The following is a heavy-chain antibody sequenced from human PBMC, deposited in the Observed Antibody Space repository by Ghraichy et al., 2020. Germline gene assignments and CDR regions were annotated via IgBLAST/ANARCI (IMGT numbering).Heavy chain of an antibody. V-gene: IGHV3-74*01. Sequence: GGSLRLSCAASGFTFSSYWMNWVRQAPGKGLVWVARINSNGSTKCYADSVKGRFTISRDNAKNTLYLQMNSLRAEDTAVYYCARCGGSCSNCFYWGQGVLVTVSS. CDR3: ARCGGSCSNCFY. D-gene: IGHD2-2*01. J-gene: IGHJ4*02. CDR1: GFTFSSYW. CDR2: INSNGSTK.